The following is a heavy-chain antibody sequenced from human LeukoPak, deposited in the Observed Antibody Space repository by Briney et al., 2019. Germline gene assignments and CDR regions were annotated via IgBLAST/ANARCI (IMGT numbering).Heavy chain of an antibody. CDR3: AKGSIVGATSYYYLDV. V-gene: IGHV3-23*01. CDR2: ISGGGGSS. CDR1: GFTFSSQA. Sequence: GGSLRLSCAASGFTFSSQAMSWVRQAPGKGLQWASTISGGGGSSYYADSVKGRFTISRDNSKNTLYLQMNSLRAEDTAVYYCAKGSIVGATSYYYLDVWGTGTTVTASS. D-gene: IGHD1-26*01. J-gene: IGHJ6*03.